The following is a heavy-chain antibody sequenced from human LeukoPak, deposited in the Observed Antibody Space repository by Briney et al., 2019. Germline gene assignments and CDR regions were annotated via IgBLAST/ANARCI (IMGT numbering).Heavy chain of an antibody. V-gene: IGHV4-59*01. CDR1: GGSISSYY. D-gene: IGHD5-18*01. CDR3: ARGSNQIQDYSYMDV. J-gene: IGHJ6*03. CDR2: IYYSGST. Sequence: PSETLSLTCTVSGGSISSYYWSWIRQPPGKGLEWIGYIYYSGSTNYNPSLKSRVTISVDTSKNQFSLKLSSVTAADTAVYYCARGSNQIQDYSYMDVWGKGTTVTVSS.